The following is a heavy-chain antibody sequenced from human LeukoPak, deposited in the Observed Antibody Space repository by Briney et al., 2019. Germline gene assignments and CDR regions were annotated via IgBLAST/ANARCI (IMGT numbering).Heavy chain of an antibody. Sequence: GASVKVSCKASGYTFTGYGISWVRQAPGQGLEWMGWISAYNGNTNYAQKLQGRVTMTTDTSTSTAYMELRSLRSDDTAVYYCARDMELGYCSGGSCYSGALEDYWGQGTLVTVSS. J-gene: IGHJ4*02. CDR2: ISAYNGNT. CDR1: GYTFTGYG. V-gene: IGHV1-18*01. CDR3: ARDMELGYCSGGSCYSGALEDY. D-gene: IGHD2-15*01.